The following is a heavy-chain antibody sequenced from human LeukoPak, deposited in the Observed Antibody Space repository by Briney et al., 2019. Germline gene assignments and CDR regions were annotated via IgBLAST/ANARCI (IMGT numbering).Heavy chain of an antibody. CDR2: INPNSGGT. V-gene: IGHV1-2*02. CDR3: ARSLIVGAPYYFDY. CDR1: RYTFTGYY. Sequence: ASVKVSCKASRYTFTGYYMHWVRQAPGQGLEWMGWINPNSGGTNYAQKFQGRVTMTRDTSISTAYMELSRLRSDDTAVYYGARSLIVGAPYYFDYWGQGTLVTVSS. D-gene: IGHD1-26*01. J-gene: IGHJ4*02.